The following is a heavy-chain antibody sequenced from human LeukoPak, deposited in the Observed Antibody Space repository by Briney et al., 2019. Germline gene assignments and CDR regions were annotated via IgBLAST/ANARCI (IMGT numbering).Heavy chain of an antibody. D-gene: IGHD1-26*01. CDR1: GFTFSSYS. CDR3: ARDPYSGSYGPYYYYYMDV. V-gene: IGHV3-21*06. Sequence: GGSLRLSCAASGFTFSSYSMNWVRQAPGKGPEWVSSITSSSSYIYYADSVKGRFTISRDNAKNSLYLQMDSLRVEDTAVYYCARDPYSGSYGPYYYYYMDVWGKGTTVTISS. CDR2: ITSSSSYI. J-gene: IGHJ6*03.